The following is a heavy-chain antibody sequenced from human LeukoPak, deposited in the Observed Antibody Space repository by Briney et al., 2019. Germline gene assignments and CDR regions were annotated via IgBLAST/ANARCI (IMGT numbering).Heavy chain of an antibody. D-gene: IGHD3-22*01. CDR1: RYTFIGYY. J-gene: IGHJ4*02. CDR2: IDPNSGGT. CDR3: ARSGSTGYSLDY. V-gene: IGHV1-2*02. Sequence: EASVKVSCKHSRYTFIGYYMHWVRQAPRQGLEWMGWIDPNSGGTNYAQKFQGRVSMPRDTCTRTAYMELSRLRSDDTAVYFCARSGSTGYSLDYWGQGTLVTVSS.